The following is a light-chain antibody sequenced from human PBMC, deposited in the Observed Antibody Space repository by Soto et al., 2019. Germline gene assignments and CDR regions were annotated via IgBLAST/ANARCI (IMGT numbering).Light chain of an antibody. J-gene: IGKJ2*01. CDR3: QQSYSTPYT. Sequence: DIQMTQSPSSLSASVGDRVTITCRASQSISSYLNWYQQKPGKAPKLLIYAASNLQSGVLSRFSGSGSGTDFTLTISSLQPEDFATYYCQQSYSTPYTFGQGTKLEIK. CDR1: QSISSY. V-gene: IGKV1-39*01. CDR2: AAS.